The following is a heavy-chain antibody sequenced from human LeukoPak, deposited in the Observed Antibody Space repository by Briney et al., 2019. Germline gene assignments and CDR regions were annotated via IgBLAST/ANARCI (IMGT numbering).Heavy chain of an antibody. D-gene: IGHD3-10*01. Sequence: SQTLSLTCAISGDSVSSNSAAWNWIRQSPSRGLEWLGRTYYRSKWYNDYAVSVKSRITINPDTSKNQFSLQLNSVTPEDTAVYYCARVPLYGSGSYYTEQFDYWGQGTLVTVSS. CDR1: GDSVSSNSAA. CDR2: TYYRSKWYN. V-gene: IGHV6-1*01. J-gene: IGHJ4*02. CDR3: ARVPLYGSGSYYTEQFDY.